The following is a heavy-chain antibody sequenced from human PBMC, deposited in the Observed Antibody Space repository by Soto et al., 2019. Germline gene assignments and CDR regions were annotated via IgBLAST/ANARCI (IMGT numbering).Heavy chain of an antibody. J-gene: IGHJ4*02. V-gene: IGHV3-30*18. CDR2: ISYDGSNK. Sequence: PGGSLRLSCAASGFTFSSYGMHWVRQAPGKGLEWVAVISYDGSNKYYADSVKGRFTISRDNSKNTLYLQMNSLRAEDTAVYYCAKDRAYSYGLQYWGQGTLVTVSS. CDR1: GFTFSSYG. CDR3: AKDRAYSYGLQY. D-gene: IGHD5-18*01.